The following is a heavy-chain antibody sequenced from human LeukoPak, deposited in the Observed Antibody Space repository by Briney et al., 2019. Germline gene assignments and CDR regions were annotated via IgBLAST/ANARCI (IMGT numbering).Heavy chain of an antibody. Sequence: ASVKVSCKASGYTFTGYYMHWVRRAPGQGLEWMGWINPNSGDTNYAQKFQGRVTMTRDTSISTAYMELSRLRSDDTAIYYCARYYYDSSGYYFLFDYWGQGTLVTVSS. V-gene: IGHV1-2*02. CDR3: ARYYYDSSGYYFLFDY. D-gene: IGHD3-22*01. J-gene: IGHJ4*02. CDR1: GYTFTGYY. CDR2: INPNSGDT.